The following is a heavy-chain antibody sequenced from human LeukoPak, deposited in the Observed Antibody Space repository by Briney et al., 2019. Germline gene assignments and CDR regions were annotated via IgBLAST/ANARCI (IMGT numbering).Heavy chain of an antibody. CDR3: AKDGLAYCGGDCYVYFDY. V-gene: IGHV3-30*02. D-gene: IGHD2-21*02. CDR1: GFTFSSYG. CDR2: IRYDGSNK. J-gene: IGHJ4*02. Sequence: GGSLRLSCAASGFTFSSYGMHWVRQAPGKGLEWVAFIRYDGSNKYYADSVKGRFTISRDNSKNTLYLQMNSLRAEDTAVYYCAKDGLAYCGGDCYVYFDYWGQGTLVTVSS.